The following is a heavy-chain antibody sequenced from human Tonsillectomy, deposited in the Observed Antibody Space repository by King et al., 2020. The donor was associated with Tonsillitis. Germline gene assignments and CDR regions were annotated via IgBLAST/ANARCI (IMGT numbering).Heavy chain of an antibody. CDR2: ISYDGHSK. CDR3: AIDKMEKFGYPTYHFDH. V-gene: IGHV3-33*05. J-gene: IGHJ4*02. Sequence: VQLVESGGGVVQPGNSLRLSCVTSGFTFNTYVIHWLRQAPGGGLERVALISYDGHSKFYADSVTGRFTISRDTSKSTLFLDMNKLRADDTAVYYCAIDKMEKFGYPTYHFDHWGQGTRVTVTS. CDR1: GFTFNTYV. D-gene: IGHD5-12*01.